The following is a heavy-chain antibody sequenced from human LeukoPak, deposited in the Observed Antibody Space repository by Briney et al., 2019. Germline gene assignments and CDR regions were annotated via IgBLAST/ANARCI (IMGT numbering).Heavy chain of an antibody. CDR3: AKDLWSSGHNWFDP. CDR2: IWYDGSNK. J-gene: IGHJ5*02. V-gene: IGHV3-33*06. CDR1: GFTFSSYG. Sequence: GGSLRLSCAASGFTFSSYGMHWVRQAPGKGLEWVAVIWYDGSNKYYADSVKGRFTISRDNSKNTLYLQMNSLRAEDTAVYYCAKDLWSSGHNWFDPWGQGTLVTVSS. D-gene: IGHD3-22*01.